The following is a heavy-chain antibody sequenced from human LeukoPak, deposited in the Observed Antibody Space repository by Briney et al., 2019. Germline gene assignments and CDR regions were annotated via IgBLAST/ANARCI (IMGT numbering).Heavy chain of an antibody. CDR3: ARVPAANPADY. CDR2: INSDGSST. D-gene: IGHD2-2*01. CDR1: GFTFSSYW. V-gene: IGHV3-74*01. Sequence: GGSLRLSCAASGFTFSSYWMHWVRQALGKGLVWVSRINSDGSSTSYADSVKGRFTISRDNAKNTLYLQMNSLRAEDTAVYYCARVPAANPADYWGQGTLVTVSS. J-gene: IGHJ4*02.